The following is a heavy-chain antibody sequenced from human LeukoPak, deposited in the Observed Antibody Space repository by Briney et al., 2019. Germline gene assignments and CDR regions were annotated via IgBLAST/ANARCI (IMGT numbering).Heavy chain of an antibody. CDR1: GFTFSGYW. CDR3: AKDGGVAGLFQY. J-gene: IGHJ4*02. V-gene: IGHV3-7*01. CDR2: LKEDGNEK. D-gene: IGHD6-19*01. Sequence: GGSLRLSCAASGFTFSGYWMRWVRQTPGNGLEWVANLKEDGNEKYYVDSVKGRFTISKDNAKNSLYLQISSLRAEDTAVYYCAKDGGVAGLFQYWGQGTLVTVSS.